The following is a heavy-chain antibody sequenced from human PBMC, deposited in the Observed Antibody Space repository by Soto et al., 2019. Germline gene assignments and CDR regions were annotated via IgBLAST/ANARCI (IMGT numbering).Heavy chain of an antibody. CDR2: ISGSGGST. CDR3: AKDGKISIYYDSSGYDY. D-gene: IGHD3-22*01. J-gene: IGHJ4*02. V-gene: IGHV3-23*01. CDR1: GFTFSSYA. Sequence: EGSLRLSCAASGFTFSSYAMSWVRQAPGKGLEWVSAISGSGGSTYYADSVKGRFTISRDNSKNTLYLQMNSLRAEDTAVYYCAKDGKISIYYDSSGYDYWGQGTLVTVSS.